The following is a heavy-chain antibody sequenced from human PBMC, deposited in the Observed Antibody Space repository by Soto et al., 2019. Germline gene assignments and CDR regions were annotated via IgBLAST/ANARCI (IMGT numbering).Heavy chain of an antibody. J-gene: IGHJ3*02. D-gene: IGHD2-8*01. CDR2: LGGSNDDK. CDR1: GFDFSAYA. CDR3: AKDGIAKNGVWDYCDM. Sequence: DVHLVESGGGLVQPGGSLRLSCAASGFDFSAYAMSWVRQAPGKGLQWVSGLGGSNDDKNYADSVRGRFAVSRDNSKNTLYLQMNSLRGEDTAVYYCAKDGIAKNGVWDYCDMWGQGTKVTVSS. V-gene: IGHV3-23*04.